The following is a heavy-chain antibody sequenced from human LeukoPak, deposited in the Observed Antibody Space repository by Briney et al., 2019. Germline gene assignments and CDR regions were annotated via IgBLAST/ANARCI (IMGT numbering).Heavy chain of an antibody. D-gene: IGHD6-13*01. CDR1: GFTFSSYS. CDR3: ARTPIAAAGTPDY. Sequence: GGTLRLSCAASGFTFSSYSMNWVRQAPGKGLEWVSSISSSSSYIYYADSVKGRFTISRDNAKNSLYLQMNSLRAEDTAVYYCARTPIAAAGTPDYWGQGTLVTVSS. V-gene: IGHV3-21*01. CDR2: ISSSSSYI. J-gene: IGHJ4*02.